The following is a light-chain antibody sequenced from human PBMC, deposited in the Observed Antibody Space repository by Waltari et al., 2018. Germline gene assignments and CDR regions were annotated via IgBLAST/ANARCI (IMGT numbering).Light chain of an antibody. CDR2: GAS. Sequence: EIVLTQSPGTLSLSPGEIATLSCRASQSLGRNFLAWFQQKPGQAPRLLLFGASNRAPAIPDRFSGGGSGTDFTLTINRLDPEDFAVYYCHQYDDSPFTFGQGTKLEI. CDR3: HQYDDSPFT. V-gene: IGKV3-20*01. J-gene: IGKJ2*01. CDR1: QSLGRNF.